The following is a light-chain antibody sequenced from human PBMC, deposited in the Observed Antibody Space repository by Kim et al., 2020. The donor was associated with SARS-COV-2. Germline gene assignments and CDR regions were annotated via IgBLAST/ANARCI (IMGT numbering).Light chain of an antibody. CDR1: QSVDSW. Sequence: DIQMTQSPSTLSAFVGNRVTITCRASQSVDSWLAWYQQQPGKAPKLLIYQASKLASGVPSRFSGSGSGTDFTLTISNLQPDDSAIYYCKQYETYWTFGPRTKMDSK. CDR3: KQYETYWT. J-gene: IGKJ1*01. V-gene: IGKV1-5*03. CDR2: QAS.